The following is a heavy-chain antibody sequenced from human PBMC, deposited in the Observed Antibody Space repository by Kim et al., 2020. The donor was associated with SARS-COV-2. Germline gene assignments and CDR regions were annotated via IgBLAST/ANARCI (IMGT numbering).Heavy chain of an antibody. V-gene: IGHV1-46*01. J-gene: IGHJ6*02. CDR3: AREGIAVAGLEVRGLGGMDG. CDR1: GYTFTSYY. CDR2: INPSGGST. D-gene: IGHD6-19*01. Sequence: ASVKVSCKASGYTFTSYYMHWVRQAPGQGLEWMGIINPSGGSTSYAQKFQGRVTMTRDTSTSTVYMELSSLRSEDTAVYYCAREGIAVAGLEVRGLGGMDGWGQGTTVTVSS.